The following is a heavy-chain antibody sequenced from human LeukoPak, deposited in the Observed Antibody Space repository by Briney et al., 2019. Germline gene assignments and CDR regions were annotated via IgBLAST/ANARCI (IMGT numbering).Heavy chain of an antibody. D-gene: IGHD3-9*01. CDR3: ARDSGTYYDILTGYYTPLTFDY. CDR2: IYYSGST. V-gene: IGHV4-39*07. J-gene: IGHJ4*02. Sequence: SETLSLTCTVSGGSISSSSYYWGWIRQPPGKGLEWIGSIYYSGSTYYNPSLNSRVTISVDTSKNQCSLKLSSVTAADTAVYYCARDSGTYYDILTGYYTPLTFDYWGQGTLVTVSS. CDR1: GGSISSSSYY.